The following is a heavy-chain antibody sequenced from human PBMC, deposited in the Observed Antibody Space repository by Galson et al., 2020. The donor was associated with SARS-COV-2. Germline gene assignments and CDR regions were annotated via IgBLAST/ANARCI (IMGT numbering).Heavy chain of an antibody. V-gene: IGHV3-11*01. Sequence: GESLKISCAASGFTFSDYYMSWIRQAPGKGLEWVSYISSSGSTIYYADSVKGRFTISRDNAKNSLYLQMNSLRAEDTAVYYCASCATPPFYYYYMDVWGKGTTVTVSS. J-gene: IGHJ6*03. CDR3: ASCATPPFYYYYMDV. CDR1: GFTFSDYY. D-gene: IGHD1-26*01. CDR2: ISSSGSTI.